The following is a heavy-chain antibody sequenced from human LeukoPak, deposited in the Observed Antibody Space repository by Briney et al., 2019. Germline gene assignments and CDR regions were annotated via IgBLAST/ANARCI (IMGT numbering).Heavy chain of an antibody. V-gene: IGHV3-23*01. CDR2: IRGSGDST. J-gene: IGHJ4*02. Sequence: GTSLRLSCAASGFTFSRYSMSWVRQAPGKGLEWVSAIRGSGDSTYYAESVKGRFTISRDNSKNTLNLQMNSLRAEDTAVYYCAKRSPDVDTGYFDYWGQGTLVTVSS. D-gene: IGHD3/OR15-3a*01. CDR1: GFTFSRYS. CDR3: AKRSPDVDTGYFDY.